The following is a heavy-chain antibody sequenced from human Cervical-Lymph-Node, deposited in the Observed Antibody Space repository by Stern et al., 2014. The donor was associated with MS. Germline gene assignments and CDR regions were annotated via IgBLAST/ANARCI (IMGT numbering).Heavy chain of an antibody. J-gene: IGHJ4*02. Sequence: EVQLVESGGGLVQPGGSLRLSCEASGFPVGASYMNWVRQAPGKGLEWVSRIHKVGTTHYADSVKGRFTISRANAKNALYLQMDRLTVEDTAVYYCAREIAGRRFEDWGRGTLVAVSP. V-gene: IGHV3-66*01. CDR3: AREIAGRRFED. CDR1: GFPVGASY. CDR2: IHKVGTT. D-gene: IGHD6-6*01.